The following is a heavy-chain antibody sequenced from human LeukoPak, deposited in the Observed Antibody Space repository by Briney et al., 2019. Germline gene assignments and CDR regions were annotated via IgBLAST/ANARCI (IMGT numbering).Heavy chain of an antibody. D-gene: IGHD1-26*01. Sequence: GGSLRLSCAASGFTFSSYSMNWVRQAPGKGLEWVSGINWNGGSTGYADSVKGRFTISRDNAKNSLYLQMNSLRAEDTALYYCARDGSSKYHYYYYYMDVWGKGTTVTVSS. V-gene: IGHV3-20*04. CDR3: ARDGSSKYHYYYYYMDV. J-gene: IGHJ6*03. CDR2: INWNGGST. CDR1: GFTFSSYS.